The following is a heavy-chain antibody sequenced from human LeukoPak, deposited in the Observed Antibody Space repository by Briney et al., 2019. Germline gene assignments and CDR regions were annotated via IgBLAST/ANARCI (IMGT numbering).Heavy chain of an antibody. CDR2: ISSSGSTI. CDR3: ARNRQWLVSAGAFDI. V-gene: IGHV3-11*01. CDR1: GFTFSDYY. J-gene: IGHJ3*02. Sequence: GGSLRLSCAASGFTFSDYYMSWIRQAPGKGLEWVSYISSSGSTIYYADSVKGRFTISRDNAKNSLYLQMNSLRAEDTAVYYCARNRQWLVSAGAFDIWGQGTMVTVSS. D-gene: IGHD6-19*01.